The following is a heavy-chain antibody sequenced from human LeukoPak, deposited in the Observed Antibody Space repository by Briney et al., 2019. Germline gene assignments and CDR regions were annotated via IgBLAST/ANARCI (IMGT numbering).Heavy chain of an antibody. J-gene: IGHJ3*02. CDR3: ARFCTSLVKYASDI. CDR1: GFTFSSYW. CDR2: IKEDGSEK. D-gene: IGHD5-18*01. Sequence: GGSLRLSCAASGFTFSSYWMTWVRQAPGKGLELVANIKEDGSEKYYVDSVKGRFTISRDNAKNSLHLQMNSLRAENTAVYYCARFCTSLVKYASDIWGQGTMVTVSS. V-gene: IGHV3-7*01.